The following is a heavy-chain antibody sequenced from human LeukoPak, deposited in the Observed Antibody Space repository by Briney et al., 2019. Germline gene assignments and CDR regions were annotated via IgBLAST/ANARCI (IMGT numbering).Heavy chain of an antibody. CDR3: ARDGIRTELELRSGYYYYYYMDV. V-gene: IGHV1-2*04. J-gene: IGHJ6*03. D-gene: IGHD1-7*01. CDR2: INLYSGGA. CDR1: GYTFTDYY. Sequence: GASVKVSCKASGYTFTDYYMHWVRQAPGQGLEWMGCINLYSGGAHYAQKFQDWLSMTRDTSINTAYMELSSLRSEDTAVYYCARDGIRTELELRSGYYYYYYMDVWGKGTTVTVSS.